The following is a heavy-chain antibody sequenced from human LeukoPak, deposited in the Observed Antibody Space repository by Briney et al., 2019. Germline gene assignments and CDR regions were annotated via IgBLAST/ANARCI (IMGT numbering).Heavy chain of an antibody. D-gene: IGHD4-17*01. CDR3: ARDYLDDYGDYDFDY. J-gene: IGHJ4*02. CDR1: GFTFSNYT. V-gene: IGHV3-48*04. Sequence: GGSLRLSCAASGFTFSNYTMNWVRQAPGKGLEWVSYISSSGSTIYYADSVKGRFTISRDNAKNSLYLQMNSLRAEDTAVYYCARDYLDDYGDYDFDYWGQGTLVTVSS. CDR2: ISSSGSTI.